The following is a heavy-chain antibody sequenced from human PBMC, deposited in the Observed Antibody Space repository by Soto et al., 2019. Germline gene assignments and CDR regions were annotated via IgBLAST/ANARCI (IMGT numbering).Heavy chain of an antibody. Sequence: SETLSLTCAVYGGSFSGYYWSWIRQPPGKGLEWIGEINHSGSTNYNPSLKSRVTISVDTSKNQFSLKLSSVTAADTAVYYCARGPQTGTTWGAFDIWGQGTMVTVSS. CDR3: ARGPQTGTTWGAFDI. CDR2: INHSGST. D-gene: IGHD1-1*01. V-gene: IGHV4-34*01. CDR1: GGSFSGYY. J-gene: IGHJ3*02.